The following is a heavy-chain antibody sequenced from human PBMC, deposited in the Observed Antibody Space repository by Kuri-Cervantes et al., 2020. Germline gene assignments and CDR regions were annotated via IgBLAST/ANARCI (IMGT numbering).Heavy chain of an antibody. CDR1: GGSISSSSYY. D-gene: IGHD5-24*01. V-gene: IGHV4-39*07. CDR2: IYYSGST. J-gene: IGHJ3*02. CDR3: ARSIRWAFDI. Sequence: SETLSLTCTVSGGSISSSSYYWGWIRQPPGKGLEWIGSIYYSGSTYCNPSLKSRVTISVDTSKNQFSLKLSSVTAADTAVYYCARSIRWAFDIWGQGTMVTVSS.